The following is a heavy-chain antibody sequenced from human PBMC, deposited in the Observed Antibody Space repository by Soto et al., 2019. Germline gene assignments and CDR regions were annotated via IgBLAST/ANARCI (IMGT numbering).Heavy chain of an antibody. CDR2: IYYSGST. D-gene: IGHD3-10*01. CDR3: ARVFGFGGMDV. CDR1: GGSISSGGYY. Sequence: QVQLQESGPGLVKPSQTLSLTCTVSGGSISSGGYYWSWIRQHPGKGLEWIGYIYYSGSTYYNPSFKRRVTISVDTSKDSFALKLGSVTAADTAVYYWARVFGFGGMDVWGQGTTVTVSS. V-gene: IGHV4-31*03. J-gene: IGHJ6*02.